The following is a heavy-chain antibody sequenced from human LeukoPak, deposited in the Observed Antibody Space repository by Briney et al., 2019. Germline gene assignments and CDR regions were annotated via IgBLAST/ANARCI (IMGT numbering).Heavy chain of an antibody. D-gene: IGHD4-17*01. J-gene: IGHJ4*02. Sequence: GGSLRLSCAASGITFSTYPMIWVRQVPGKGLEWVSVIFGDSKEIHYADSVKGRFTISRHNSKNTLYLQMNSLRAEDTAVYYCARADDYGDYFDYWGQGTLVTVSS. V-gene: IGHV3-23*01. CDR2: IFGDSKEI. CDR3: ARADDYGDYFDY. CDR1: GITFSTYP.